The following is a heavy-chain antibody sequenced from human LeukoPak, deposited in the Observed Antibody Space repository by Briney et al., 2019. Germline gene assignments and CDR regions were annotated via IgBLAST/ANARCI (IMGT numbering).Heavy chain of an antibody. CDR3: ARGVSLGSLNGMDV. J-gene: IGHJ6*02. Sequence: SVRVSCKASGGTFSSYAISWVRQAPGQGLEWMGGIIPIFGTANYAQKFQGRVTITADESTSTAYMELSSLRSEDTAVYYCARGVSLGSLNGMDVWGQGTTVTVPS. CDR1: GGTFSSYA. D-gene: IGHD6-13*01. V-gene: IGHV1-69*13. CDR2: IIPIFGTA.